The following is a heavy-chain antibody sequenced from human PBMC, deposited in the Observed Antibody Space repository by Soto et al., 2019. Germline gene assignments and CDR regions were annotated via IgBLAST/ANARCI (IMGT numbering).Heavy chain of an antibody. V-gene: IGHV1-24*01. Sequence: ASVKVSCKLSGYTLTELSMHWVRQAPGKGLEWMGGFDTEDGETIYAQKFQGRVTMTEDTSTDTAYMELSSLRSEDTAVYYFATSVRLLYYDILTGPFDYWGQGTLVTVSS. CDR2: FDTEDGET. D-gene: IGHD3-9*01. CDR1: GYTLTELS. CDR3: ATSVRLLYYDILTGPFDY. J-gene: IGHJ4*02.